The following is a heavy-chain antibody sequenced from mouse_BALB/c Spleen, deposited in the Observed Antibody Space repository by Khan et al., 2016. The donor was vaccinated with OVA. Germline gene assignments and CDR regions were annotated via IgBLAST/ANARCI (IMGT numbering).Heavy chain of an antibody. CDR3: ARRGLNSIFVC. J-gene: IGHJ3*01. V-gene: IGHV1-7*01. CDR2: IDPSTGYA. D-gene: IGHD1-3*01. CDR1: GYSFITYW. Sequence: QVQLQQSGAELAKPGASLKMSCTASGYSFITYWIHWVKQRPGQGLEWIGYIDPSTGYAEYNQKFTDKATLTADKSSSTAYMQLTSLTSEDSAVYYCARRGLNSIFVCWGQGTLVTVSA.